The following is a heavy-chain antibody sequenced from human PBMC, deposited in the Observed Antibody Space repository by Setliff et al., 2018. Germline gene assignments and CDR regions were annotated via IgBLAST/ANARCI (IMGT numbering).Heavy chain of an antibody. J-gene: IGHJ3*02. Sequence: GASVKVSCKDQTGGFTNYYMHWVRQAPGQGLEWMGIINPSGGLTRYAQKFQGRVTMTRDTSTSTVYMEVISLRSEDTAVYFCARDRFYNSWSGTSITAPHDAFDIWGQGTMVTVSS. CDR1: TGGFTNYY. D-gene: IGHD3-3*01. CDR2: INPSGGLT. CDR3: ARDRFYNSWSGTSITAPHDAFDI. V-gene: IGHV1-46*03.